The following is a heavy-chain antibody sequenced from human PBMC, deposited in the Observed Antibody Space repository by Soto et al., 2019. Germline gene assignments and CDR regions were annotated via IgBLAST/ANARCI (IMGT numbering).Heavy chain of an antibody. CDR3: ARSDYGDNQYYYGMDV. Sequence: SVKVSCKASGYTFTSYAISWVRHAPGQGLEWMAGINPIFSTAKYAKKFQARVTITADESTSTAYMERSSLKSEDKAVYYCARSDYGDNQYYYGMDVWGQGTTVTVSS. D-gene: IGHD4-17*01. CDR1: GYTFTSYA. CDR2: INPIFSTA. V-gene: IGHV1-69*13. J-gene: IGHJ6*02.